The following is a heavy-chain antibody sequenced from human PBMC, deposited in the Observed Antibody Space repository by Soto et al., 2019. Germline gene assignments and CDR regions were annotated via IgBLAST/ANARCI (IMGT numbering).Heavy chain of an antibody. CDR1: GFTFSSYD. V-gene: IGHV3-30*03. Sequence: QVQLVESGGGVVQPGRSLRLSCAVSGFTFSSYDMHWVRQAPGKGLEWLAVVSFDGSNSYYVDYVKGRFTISRDNSKNTLYLQMNSLRAEDTAVYYCAGNDFWGQGTLVTVSS. CDR2: VSFDGSNS. J-gene: IGHJ4*02. CDR3: AGNDF.